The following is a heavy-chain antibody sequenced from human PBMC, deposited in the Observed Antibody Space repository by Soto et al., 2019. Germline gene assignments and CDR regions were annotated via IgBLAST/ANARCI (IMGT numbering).Heavy chain of an antibody. J-gene: IGHJ3*02. Sequence: SETLSLTCTVSGDSIYTSSFCWDWIRQPPGKGLEWIGYIYYSGSTNYNPSLKSRVTISVDTSKNQFSLKLSSVTAADTAVYYCARLARYSSSLIGAFDIWGQGTMVTVSS. D-gene: IGHD6-6*01. V-gene: IGHV4-61*05. CDR3: ARLARYSSSLIGAFDI. CDR2: IYYSGST. CDR1: GDSIYTSSFC.